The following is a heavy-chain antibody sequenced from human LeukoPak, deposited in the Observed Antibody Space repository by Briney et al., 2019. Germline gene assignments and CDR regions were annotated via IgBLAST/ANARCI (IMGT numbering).Heavy chain of an antibody. V-gene: IGHV1-69*13. D-gene: IGHD5-12*01. J-gene: IGHJ4*02. CDR3: ARDDPGYSGYDFS. CDR1: GYTFTSYG. Sequence: ASVKVSCKASGYTFTSYGISWVRQAPGQGLEWMGGIIPIFGTANYAQKFQGRVTITADESTSTAYMELSSLRSEDTAVYYCARDDPGYSGYDFSWGQGTLVTVSS. CDR2: IIPIFGTA.